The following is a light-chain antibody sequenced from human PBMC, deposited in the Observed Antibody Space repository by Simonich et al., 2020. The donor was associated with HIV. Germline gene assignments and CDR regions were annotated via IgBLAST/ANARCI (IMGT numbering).Light chain of an antibody. V-gene: IGKV2D-29*02. J-gene: IGKJ5*01. CDR2: EGS. Sequence: DIVMTQTPLSLSVTHVQLASISCKSSTSLLNSDVKPFLYWYLQKPGPSPQLLIYEGSTRVFGVPDRFSGSGSGTDFTLKISRVESEDVGVYYCMQSIELPITFGQGPRLEIK. CDR3: MQSIELPIT. CDR1: TSLLNSDVKPF.